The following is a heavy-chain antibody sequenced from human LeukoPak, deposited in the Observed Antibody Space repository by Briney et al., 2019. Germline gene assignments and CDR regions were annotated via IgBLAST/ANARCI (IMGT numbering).Heavy chain of an antibody. D-gene: IGHD3-3*01. CDR1: GGTFSSYA. J-gene: IGHJ4*02. CDR3: ARSPVIRYYVFWSGYYSSDY. V-gene: IGHV1-69*05. Sequence: SVKVSCKASGGTFSSYAISWVRQAPGQGLEWMGGIIPIFGTANYAQKFQGRVTITTDESTSTAYMELSSLRSEDTAVYYCARSPVIRYYVFWSGYYSSDYWGQGTLVTVSS. CDR2: IIPIFGTA.